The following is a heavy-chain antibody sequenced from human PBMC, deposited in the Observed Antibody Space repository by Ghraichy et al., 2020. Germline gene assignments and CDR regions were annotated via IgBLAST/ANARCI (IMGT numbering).Heavy chain of an antibody. D-gene: IGHD6-13*01. CDR2: IKYDGSEK. Sequence: LSLTCAASGFTFSSYWMSWVRQAPGKGLEWVANIKYDGSEKSYVDSVKDRLTISRDNAKNSLYLQMSSLTVEDTAVYYCARDRRGLSVSAAGTDYWGQGTLVTVSS. CDR1: GFTFSSYW. J-gene: IGHJ4*02. V-gene: IGHV3-7*03. CDR3: ARDRRGLSVSAAGTDY.